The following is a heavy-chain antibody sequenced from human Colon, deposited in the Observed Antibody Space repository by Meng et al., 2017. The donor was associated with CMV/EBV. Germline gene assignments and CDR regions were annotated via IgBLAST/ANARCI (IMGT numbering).Heavy chain of an antibody. CDR3: ARLGGVPAALLV. CDR2: ISPSNDYI. D-gene: IGHD2-2*01. CDR1: GFTFKVYT. V-gene: IGHV3-21*01. J-gene: IGHJ6*02. Sequence: GESLKISCAASGFTFKVYTMNWVRQAPGKGLEWIASISPSNDYIYFADSVKGRFTISRDNAKNSLYLQMNSLRAEDTAVYYCARLGGVPAALLVWGQGTTVTVSS.